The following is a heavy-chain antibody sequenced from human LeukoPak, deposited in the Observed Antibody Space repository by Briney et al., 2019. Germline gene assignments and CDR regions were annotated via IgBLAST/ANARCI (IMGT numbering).Heavy chain of an antibody. CDR3: ARGYCSSPSCSAGSYNWFDP. CDR1: GFTFSGYG. CDR2: INWNGGST. J-gene: IGHJ5*02. V-gene: IGHV3-20*04. Sequence: GGSLRLSCAASGFTFSGYGRSWVRQAPGKGLEWVCGINWNGGSTGYADSVKGRYTISRDNAKNSVYLQMNSLRAEDTALYYCARGYCSSPSCSAGSYNWFDPWGQGTLVTVSS. D-gene: IGHD2-2*01.